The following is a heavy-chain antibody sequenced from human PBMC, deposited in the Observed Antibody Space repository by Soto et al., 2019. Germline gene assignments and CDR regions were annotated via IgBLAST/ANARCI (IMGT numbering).Heavy chain of an antibody. J-gene: IGHJ4*02. CDR2: ISKSSSLI. CDR1: GFIFSSFT. CDR3: VRGDDRVD. Sequence: PGGSLRLSCVGSGFIFSSFTMTWVRQAPGMGLQYLASISKSSSLIYYADSVRGRFIISRDNSKDSVFLQMYSLRAEDTAMYYCVRGDDRVDWGRGTLVTVSS. D-gene: IGHD1-1*01. V-gene: IGHV3-21*01.